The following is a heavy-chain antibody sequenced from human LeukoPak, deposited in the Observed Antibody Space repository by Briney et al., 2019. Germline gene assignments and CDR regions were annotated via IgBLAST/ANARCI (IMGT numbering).Heavy chain of an antibody. J-gene: IGHJ6*03. V-gene: IGHV3-74*01. D-gene: IGHD3-16*02. Sequence: GGSLRLSCAASGFTFSSYWMHWVRQAPGKGLVWVSRINSDGSSTSYADSVKGRFTISRDNAKNTLYLQMNSLRAEDTAVYYCARDYRQYYYYYYMDVRGKGTTVTVSS. CDR3: ARDYRQYYYYYYMDV. CDR2: INSDGSST. CDR1: GFTFSSYW.